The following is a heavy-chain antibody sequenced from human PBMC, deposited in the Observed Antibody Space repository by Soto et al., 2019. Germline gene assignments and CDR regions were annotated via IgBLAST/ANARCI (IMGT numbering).Heavy chain of an antibody. Sequence: QVQLQESGPGLVKPSQTLSLTCTVSGGSISSGGYYWSWIRQHPGKGLEWIGYVYYSGSTYYNPSLNSRVTISVDTSKIQFSLKLSSVTAADTAVYYCARTTDVWYYFDYWGQGTLVTVSS. V-gene: IGHV4-31*03. CDR2: VYYSGST. J-gene: IGHJ4*02. CDR1: GGSISSGGYY. D-gene: IGHD3-16*01. CDR3: ARTTDVWYYFDY.